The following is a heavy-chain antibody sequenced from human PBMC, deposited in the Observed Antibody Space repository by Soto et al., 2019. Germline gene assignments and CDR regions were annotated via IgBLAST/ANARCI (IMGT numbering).Heavy chain of an antibody. V-gene: IGHV1-46*03. Sequence: ASVKVSCKASGYTFTSYYMHWVRQAPGQGLEWMGIINPSGGSTSYAQKFQGRVTMTRDTSTSTVYMELSSLRSEDTAVYYCARAPARQGYYYYYYYMDVWGKGTTVTVS. CDR1: GYTFTSYY. CDR2: INPSGGST. D-gene: IGHD2-2*01. CDR3: ARAPARQGYYYYYYYMDV. J-gene: IGHJ6*03.